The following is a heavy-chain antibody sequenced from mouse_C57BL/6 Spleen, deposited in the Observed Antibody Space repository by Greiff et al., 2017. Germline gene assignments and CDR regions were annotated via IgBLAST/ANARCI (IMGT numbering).Heavy chain of an antibody. V-gene: IGHV1-80*01. J-gene: IGHJ4*01. CDR3: ARRSYDSNYEDAMDY. Sequence: VQLQQSGAELVKPGASVKISCKASGYAFSSYWMNWVKQRPGKGLEWIGQIYPGDGDTNYNGKFKGKATMTADKSSSTAYMQLSSLTSEDSAVYYCARRSYDSNYEDAMDYWGQGTSVTVSS. D-gene: IGHD2-5*01. CDR1: GYAFSSYW. CDR2: IYPGDGDT.